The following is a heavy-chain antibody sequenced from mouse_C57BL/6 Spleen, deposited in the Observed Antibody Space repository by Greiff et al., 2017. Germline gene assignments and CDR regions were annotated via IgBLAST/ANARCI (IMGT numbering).Heavy chain of an antibody. CDR3: TRGDYGSSYGY. CDR1: GYTFTDYE. Sequence: QVQLQQSGAELVRPGASVTLSCKASGYTFTDYEMHWVKQTPVHGLEWIGAIDPETGGTAYNQKFKGKAKLTADKSSSTAYMELRSLTSEDSAVYYCTRGDYGSSYGYWGQGTTLTVSS. D-gene: IGHD1-1*01. J-gene: IGHJ2*01. V-gene: IGHV1-15*01. CDR2: IDPETGGT.